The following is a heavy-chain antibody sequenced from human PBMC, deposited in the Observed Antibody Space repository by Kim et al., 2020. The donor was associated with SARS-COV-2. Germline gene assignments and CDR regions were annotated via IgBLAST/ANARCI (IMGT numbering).Heavy chain of an antibody. J-gene: IGHJ4*02. CDR2: IYHSGST. CDR3: ARVPPTAYYDILTGYQYNTD. Sequence: SETLSLTCAVSGGSISSSNWWSWVRQPPGKGLEWIGEIYHSGSTNYNPSLKSRVTISVDKSKNQFSLKLSSVTAADTAVYYCARVPPTAYYDILTGYQYNTDWGQGTLVTVSS. D-gene: IGHD3-9*01. CDR1: GGSISSSNW. V-gene: IGHV4-4*02.